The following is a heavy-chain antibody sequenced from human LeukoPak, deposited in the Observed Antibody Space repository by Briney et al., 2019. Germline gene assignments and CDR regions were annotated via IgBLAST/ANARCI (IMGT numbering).Heavy chain of an antibody. CDR2: IYSGGST. CDR3: ARDEVYYDSSGYYYGYFDY. Sequence: GGSLRLSCAASGFTVSSNYMSWVRQAPGKGLEWVSVIYSGGSTYYADSVKGRFTIFRDNSKNTLYLQMNSLRAEDTAVYYCARDEVYYDSSGYYYGYFDYWGRGTLVTVSS. D-gene: IGHD3-22*01. CDR1: GFTVSSNY. V-gene: IGHV3-53*01. J-gene: IGHJ4*02.